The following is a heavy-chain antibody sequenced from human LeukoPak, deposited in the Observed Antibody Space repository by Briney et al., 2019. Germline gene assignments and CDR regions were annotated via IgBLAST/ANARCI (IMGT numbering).Heavy chain of an antibody. Sequence: GGSLRLSCAASGFIFSQYSMNWVRQAPGKGLEWVSHIRSSSESFYADSVKGRFTISRDNARNSLYLQMNNLRGEDTAIYYCARDAGNSGYGCDLWGQGTLVTVSS. CDR1: GFIFSQYS. V-gene: IGHV3-48*01. D-gene: IGHD5-12*01. CDR3: ARDAGNSGYGCDL. CDR2: IRSSSES. J-gene: IGHJ5*02.